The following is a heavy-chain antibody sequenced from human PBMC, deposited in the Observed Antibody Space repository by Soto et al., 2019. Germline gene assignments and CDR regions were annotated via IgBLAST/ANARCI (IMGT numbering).Heavy chain of an antibody. J-gene: IGHJ6*02. Sequence: HVQLVESGGGVVQPGRSLRLSCAASGFTFSGYALHWVRQAPGQGLEGVAVIWHDGSNKYYVDSVKGRFTISRDNSKNTLYLQMNSLRVEDTAVYYCARDRAFSSSWYVNYYGMDVWGQGTTVTVSS. D-gene: IGHD6-13*01. CDR1: GFTFSGYA. CDR2: IWHDGSNK. CDR3: ARDRAFSSSWYVNYYGMDV. V-gene: IGHV3-33*01.